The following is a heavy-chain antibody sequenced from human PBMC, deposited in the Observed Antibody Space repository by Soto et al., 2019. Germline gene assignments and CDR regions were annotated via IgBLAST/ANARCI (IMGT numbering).Heavy chain of an antibody. CDR1: GGCLSGHS. Sequence: EPLSLTGAVYGGCLSGHSWTWIRQSPGKGLEWIGDINHSGRVNYSPSLKSRVTISLDTSKNQFSLNLSAVTAADTAMYYCSTRAYDTNGYYRFDPWGQGTLVTVSS. CDR3: STRAYDTNGYYRFDP. CDR2: INHSGRV. D-gene: IGHD3-22*01. J-gene: IGHJ5*01. V-gene: IGHV4-34*01.